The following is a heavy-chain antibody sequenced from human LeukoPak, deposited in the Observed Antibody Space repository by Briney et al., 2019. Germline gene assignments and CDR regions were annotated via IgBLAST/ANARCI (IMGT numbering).Heavy chain of an antibody. Sequence: PSETLSLPCTVSGGSMSSYYWSWIRQPPGKGLEWIGYIYYSGSTKYNPSLKSRVTISVDTSKNQFSLKLSSVTAADTAVYYCARGARAGYNLEPFDYWGQGTLVTVYS. V-gene: IGHV4-59*08. CDR2: IYYSGST. CDR3: ARGARAGYNLEPFDY. J-gene: IGHJ4*02. D-gene: IGHD5-24*01. CDR1: GGSMSSYY.